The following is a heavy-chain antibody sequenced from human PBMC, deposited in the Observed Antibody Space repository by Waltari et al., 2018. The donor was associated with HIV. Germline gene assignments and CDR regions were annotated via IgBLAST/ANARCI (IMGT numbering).Heavy chain of an antibody. J-gene: IGHJ5*02. V-gene: IGHV1-18*01. Sequence: VQLVQSGAEVKRPGASVKVSCLTSGYTFTTYGISWVRQAPGQGLEWMGWISTDNDNTKYAQKFQGRVTMTTDTSTSAAYMELRSLRSDDTAVYYCARAQYDFWSGFSPDWFDPWGQGTLVIVSS. D-gene: IGHD3-3*01. CDR3: ARAQYDFWSGFSPDWFDP. CDR1: GYTFTTYG. CDR2: ISTDNDNT.